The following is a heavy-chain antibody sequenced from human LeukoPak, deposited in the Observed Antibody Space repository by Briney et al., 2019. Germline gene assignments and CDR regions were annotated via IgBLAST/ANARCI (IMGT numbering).Heavy chain of an antibody. D-gene: IGHD5-12*01. CDR3: ARSPNSGYDPFDY. CDR1: GGSISGSSYY. Sequence: PSETLSLTCTVSGGSISGSSYYWGWIRQPPGKGLERIGSIYYSGSTYYNPSLKSRVTISVDTSKNQFSLKLSSVTAADTAVYYCARSPNSGYDPFDYWGQGTLVTVSS. J-gene: IGHJ4*02. V-gene: IGHV4-39*01. CDR2: IYYSGST.